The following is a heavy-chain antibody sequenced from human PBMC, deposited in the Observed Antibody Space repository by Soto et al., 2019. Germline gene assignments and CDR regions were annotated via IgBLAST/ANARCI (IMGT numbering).Heavy chain of an antibody. CDR2: ISYDGSNK. CDR3: AKDSEGTYSSGWYYYYGMDV. D-gene: IGHD6-19*01. V-gene: IGHV3-30*18. J-gene: IGHJ6*02. Sequence: QVQLVESGGGVVQPGRSLRLSCAASGFTFSSYGMHWVRQAPGKGLEWVAVISYDGSNKYYADSVEGRFTISRDNSKNTLYLQMNSLRAEDTAVYYCAKDSEGTYSSGWYYYYGMDVWGQGTTVTVSS. CDR1: GFTFSSYG.